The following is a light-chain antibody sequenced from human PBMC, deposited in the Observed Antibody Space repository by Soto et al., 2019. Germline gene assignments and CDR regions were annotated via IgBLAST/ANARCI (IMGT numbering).Light chain of an antibody. J-gene: IGKJ1*01. CDR2: AAS. CDR3: QQSYSTPRT. Sequence: EIQMTQSQSSLSASVGDRVTITCRASQSISSYLNWYQQKPGKAPKLLIYAASSLQSGVPSRFSGSGSGTDFTLTISSLQPEDFATYYCQQSYSTPRTFGQGAKVDI. CDR1: QSISSY. V-gene: IGKV1-39*01.